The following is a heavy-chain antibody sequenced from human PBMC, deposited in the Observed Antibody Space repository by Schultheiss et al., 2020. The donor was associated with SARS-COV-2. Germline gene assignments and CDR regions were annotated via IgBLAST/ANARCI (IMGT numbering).Heavy chain of an antibody. V-gene: IGHV3-NL1*01. CDR1: GFTFDDYA. J-gene: IGHJ6*02. Sequence: GGSLRLSCAASGFTFDDYAMHWVRQAPGKGLEWVSVIYSGGSTYYADSVKGRFTISRDNSKNTLYLQMNSLRAEDTAVYYCARGRSYYYGMDVWGQGTTVTVSS. CDR2: IYSGGST. CDR3: ARGRSYYYGMDV.